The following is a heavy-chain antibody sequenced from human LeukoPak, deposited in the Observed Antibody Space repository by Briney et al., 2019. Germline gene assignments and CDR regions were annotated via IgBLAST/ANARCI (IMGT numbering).Heavy chain of an antibody. D-gene: IGHD4-17*01. V-gene: IGHV3-74*01. Sequence: QFGGSLRLSCAASGFSFSSYWMHWVRQAPGKGLVWVSRIKSDGSSTSYADSVKDRFTISRDNAKNTLYLHMNSLRAEDTAVYYCARERGDPTWFDPWGQGTLVTVSS. CDR3: ARERGDPTWFDP. CDR1: GFSFSSYW. CDR2: IKSDGSST. J-gene: IGHJ5*02.